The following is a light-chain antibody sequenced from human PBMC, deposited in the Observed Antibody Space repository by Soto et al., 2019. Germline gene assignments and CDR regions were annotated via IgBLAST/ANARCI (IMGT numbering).Light chain of an antibody. V-gene: IGLV2-14*01. CDR2: DVS. CDR1: SSDVGAYNY. Sequence: QSALTQPASVSGSPGQSITISCTGASSDVGAYNYVSWYQQHPGKAPKLMIFDVSNRPSGVSNRFSASTSGNTASLTISGLKAEDEADYYCSSYTSSSTVVFGGGTKLTVL. J-gene: IGLJ2*01. CDR3: SSYTSSSTVV.